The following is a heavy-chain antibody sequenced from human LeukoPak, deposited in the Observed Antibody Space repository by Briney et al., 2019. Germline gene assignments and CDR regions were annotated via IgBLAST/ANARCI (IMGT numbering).Heavy chain of an antibody. CDR2: INHSGST. J-gene: IGHJ6*04. Sequence: SETLSLTCAVYGGSFSGYYWSWIRQPPGKGLEWLGEINHSGSTNYNPSLKSLVTISVDTSKNQFSLKLSSVTAVDTAVYYCARGLAVLFPYGMDVWGKGTTVTVSS. CDR1: GGSFSGYY. V-gene: IGHV4-34*01. D-gene: IGHD3-3*01. CDR3: ARGLAVLFPYGMDV.